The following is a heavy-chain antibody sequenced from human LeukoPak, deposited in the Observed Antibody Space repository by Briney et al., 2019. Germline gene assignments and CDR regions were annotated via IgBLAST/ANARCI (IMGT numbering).Heavy chain of an antibody. Sequence: ASVKVSCKASGYTFTDYYIHWVRQAPGQGLEWMGWINPNSGGTNHAQKFQGRVTMTRDTSISTAYMELRRLRLDDTAVYYFARGLGSGLTKFQHWGQGTLVTVSS. V-gene: IGHV1-2*02. CDR1: GYTFTDYY. D-gene: IGHD6-19*01. CDR3: ARGLGSGLTKFQH. CDR2: INPNSGGT. J-gene: IGHJ1*01.